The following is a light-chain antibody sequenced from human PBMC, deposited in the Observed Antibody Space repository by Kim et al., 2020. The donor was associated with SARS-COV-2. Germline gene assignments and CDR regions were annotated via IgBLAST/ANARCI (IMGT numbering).Light chain of an antibody. CDR3: QQYSSSPAT. CDR2: GAS. V-gene: IGKV3-20*01. CDR1: QSVSSNY. Sequence: SPGPRATLSCRASQSVSSNYLAWYQQKPGQAPRLLIYGASSRATGIPDRFSGSGSGTDFTLTITRLEPEDFAVYYCQQYSSSPATFGQGTKVDIK. J-gene: IGKJ1*01.